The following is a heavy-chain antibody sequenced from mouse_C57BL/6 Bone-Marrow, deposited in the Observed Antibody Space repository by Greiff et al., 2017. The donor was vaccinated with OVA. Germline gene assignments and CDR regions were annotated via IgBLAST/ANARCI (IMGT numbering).Heavy chain of an antibody. CDR1: GYTFTDYY. D-gene: IGHD2-5*01. CDR2: IIPNNGGT. V-gene: IGHV1-26*01. Sequence: EVQLQQSGPELVKPGASVKISCKASGYTFTDYYMNWVKQSHGKSLEWIGDIIPNNGGTSYNQKFKGKATLTADKSSSTAYMELRSLTSEDSAVYFCARDYSNYVGAAMDYWGQGTSVTVSS. J-gene: IGHJ4*01. CDR3: ARDYSNYVGAAMDY.